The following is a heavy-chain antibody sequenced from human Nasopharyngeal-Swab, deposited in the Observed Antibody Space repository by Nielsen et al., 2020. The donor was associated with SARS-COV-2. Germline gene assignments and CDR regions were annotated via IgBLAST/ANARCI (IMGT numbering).Heavy chain of an antibody. J-gene: IGHJ4*02. CDR3: AKGLEMATADY. V-gene: IGHV3-30*18. D-gene: IGHD5-24*01. CDR1: GFTFSSYG. CDR2: ISYDGSNK. Sequence: GGSLRLSCAASGFTFSSYGMHWVRQAPDKGLEWVAVISYDGSNKYYADSVKGRFTISRDNSKNTLYLQMNSLRAEDTAVYYCAKGLEMATADYWGQGTLVTVSS.